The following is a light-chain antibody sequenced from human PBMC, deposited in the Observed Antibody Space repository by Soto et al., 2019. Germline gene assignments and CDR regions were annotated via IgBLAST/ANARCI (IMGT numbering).Light chain of an antibody. V-gene: IGLV2-14*01. CDR2: EVS. CDR3: FSYTSSGTYV. J-gene: IGLJ1*01. CDR1: SSDIGNYKY. Sequence: QPVLTQPASVSGSPGQSITVSCTGTSSDIGNYKYVSWYQQHPGKAPKLMIYEVSNRPSGVSNRFSGSKSGNTASLTISGIQAEDETDYYCFSYTSSGTYVFGTGTKLTVL.